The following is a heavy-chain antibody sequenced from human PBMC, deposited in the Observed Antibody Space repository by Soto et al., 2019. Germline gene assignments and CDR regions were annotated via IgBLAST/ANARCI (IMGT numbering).Heavy chain of an antibody. CDR1: GYTFSNCY. V-gene: IGHV1-46*01. D-gene: IGHD2-2*01. J-gene: IGHJ4*02. CDR3: AREGATAAKMFDY. Sequence: ASVKVSCKASGYTFSNCYMHWVRQAPGQGLEWMGGINPNGDTTYYAQKFLGRLTVTRDTSTSTVYMELSSLRSDDTAVYYCAREGATAAKMFDYWGQGTLVTVSS. CDR2: INPNGDTT.